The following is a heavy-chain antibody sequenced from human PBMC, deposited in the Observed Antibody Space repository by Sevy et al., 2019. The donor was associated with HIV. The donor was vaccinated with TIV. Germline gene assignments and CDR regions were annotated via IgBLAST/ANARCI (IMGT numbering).Heavy chain of an antibody. J-gene: IGHJ6*03. V-gene: IGHV3-53*01. CDR1: GFTISSNY. D-gene: IGHD6-6*01. CDR2: INSGGST. Sequence: GGSLRLSCAASGFTISSNYMSWVRQAPGKGLEWVSIINSGGSTYYADSVKGRFTISRDSSKNTLYLQMNSLRAEDTAVYYCVANRVIAARLSFADYYMDVWGKGTTVTVSS. CDR3: VANRVIAARLSFADYYMDV.